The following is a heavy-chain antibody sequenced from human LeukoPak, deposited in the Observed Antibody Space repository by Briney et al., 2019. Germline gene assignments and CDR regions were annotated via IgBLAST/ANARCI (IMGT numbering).Heavy chain of an antibody. CDR1: GLTFSRYG. CDR3: ASADYGPYFHH. D-gene: IGHD4-17*01. CDR2: VSSDGSNK. V-gene: IGHV3-30*03. J-gene: IGHJ1*01. Sequence: GRSLRLSCAASGLTFSRYGMHWVRQAPGKGLEWVAVVSSDGSNKYYADSVTGRFTISRDNSKNTLYLQMNSLRPEDTAVYYCASADYGPYFHHWGQGTLVTVSS.